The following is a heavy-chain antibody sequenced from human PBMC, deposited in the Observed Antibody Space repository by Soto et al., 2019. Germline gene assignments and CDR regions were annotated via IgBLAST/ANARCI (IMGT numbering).Heavy chain of an antibody. CDR1: GFTFSSYW. CDR3: ARGQKYYDFWSGSKPKRAFDI. D-gene: IGHD3-3*01. Sequence: GGSLRLSCAASGFTFSSYWMSWVRQAPGKGLEWVANIKQDGSEKYYVDSVKGRFTISRDNAKNSLYLQMNSLRAEDTAVYYCARGQKYYDFWSGSKPKRAFDIWGQGTMVTVSS. CDR2: IKQDGSEK. V-gene: IGHV3-7*01. J-gene: IGHJ3*02.